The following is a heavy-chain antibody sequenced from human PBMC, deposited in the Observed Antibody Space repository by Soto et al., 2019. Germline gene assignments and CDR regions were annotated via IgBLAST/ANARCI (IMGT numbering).Heavy chain of an antibody. J-gene: IGHJ4*02. D-gene: IGHD1-26*01. CDR1: GASISGSDHY. CDR3: ARRGRSLLDY. Sequence: QVQLQESGPGLVKASQTLSLTCSVSGASISGSDHYWSWVRQSAGKGLEWIGHLSYTGNSFNPYYNPSLQSRLTMSLDTSKNQFSLKMTSVTAADTAVYFCARRGRSLLDYWGQGALVSVSS. CDR2: LSYTGNSFNP. V-gene: IGHV4-30-4*01.